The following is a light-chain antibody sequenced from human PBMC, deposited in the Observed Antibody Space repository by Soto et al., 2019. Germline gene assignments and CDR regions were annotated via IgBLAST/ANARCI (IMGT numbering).Light chain of an antibody. V-gene: IGKV3-20*01. Sequence: EIVWTQSPGTLSLSPGERATLSCRASQSVSSSYLAWYQQKPGQAPRLLIYGASSRATGIPDRFSGSGSGTDFTLTISRLEPEDFAVYYCQPRVTFGQGTKLEIK. CDR1: QSVSSSY. CDR2: GAS. J-gene: IGKJ2*01. CDR3: QPRVT.